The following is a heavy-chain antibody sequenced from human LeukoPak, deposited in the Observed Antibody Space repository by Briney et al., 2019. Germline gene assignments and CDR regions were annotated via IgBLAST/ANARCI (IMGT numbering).Heavy chain of an antibody. J-gene: IGHJ4*02. V-gene: IGHV3-7*01. CDR3: ARVRGIAVAGTASIYFDY. D-gene: IGHD6-19*01. Sequence: GGSLRLSCAASGFTFSSYWMSWVRQAPGKGLEWVANIKEDGSEKYYVDSVKGRSTISRDNAKNSLYLQMNSLRAEDTAVYYCARVRGIAVAGTASIYFDYWGQGTLATVSS. CDR2: IKEDGSEK. CDR1: GFTFSSYW.